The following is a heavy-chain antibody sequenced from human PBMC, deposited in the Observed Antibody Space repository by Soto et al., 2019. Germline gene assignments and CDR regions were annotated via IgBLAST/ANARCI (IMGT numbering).Heavy chain of an antibody. D-gene: IGHD3-9*01. Sequence: SETLSLTCSVSGATISSYYWTWIRQPPGGGLEWIGYMHHTKVTNDNPSLRGRVHMSIDTSMNQFSLRLTSVTAADTAVYYCARVPFVGYFDWLDPWGHGTLVTVSS. CDR1: GATISSYY. V-gene: IGHV4-59*01. CDR3: ARVPFVGYFDWLDP. J-gene: IGHJ5*02. CDR2: MHHTKVT.